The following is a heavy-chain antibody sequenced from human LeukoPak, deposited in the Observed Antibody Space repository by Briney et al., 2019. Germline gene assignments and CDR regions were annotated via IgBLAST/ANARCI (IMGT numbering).Heavy chain of an antibody. CDR2: MNPNSGNT. D-gene: IGHD2-2*01. CDR3: ARVGRPCSSASCYCDWFDP. Sequence: ASVKVSCKASGYTFTSYDINWVRQATGQGLEWMGWMNPNSGNTGYAQKFQGRVTITRNTSISAAYMELSSLRSEDTAVYYCARVGRPCSSASCYCDWFDPWGRGILVTVSS. V-gene: IGHV1-8*03. J-gene: IGHJ5*02. CDR1: GYTFTSYD.